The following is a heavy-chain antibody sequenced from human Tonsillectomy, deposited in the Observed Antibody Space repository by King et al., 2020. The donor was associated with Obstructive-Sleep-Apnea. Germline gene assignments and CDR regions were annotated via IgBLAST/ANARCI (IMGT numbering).Heavy chain of an antibody. D-gene: IGHD2-15*01. CDR2: ISYDGSNK. CDR1: GFTFSSHG. J-gene: IGHJ4*02. V-gene: IGHV3-30*03. Sequence: VQLVESGGGVVQPGRSLRLSCAASGFTFSSHGLHWVRQAPGKGLEWVAVISYDGSNKYYVDSVKGRFTISRDNSKNTLYLQMSSRRAEDTAVYYCARDLGYCSCGNCHNPGYWGQGTLVTVSS. CDR3: ARDLGYCSCGNCHNPGY.